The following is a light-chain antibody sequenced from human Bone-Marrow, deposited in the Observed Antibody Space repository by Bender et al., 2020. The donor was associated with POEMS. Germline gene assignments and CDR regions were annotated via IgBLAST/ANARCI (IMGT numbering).Light chain of an antibody. V-gene: IGLV2-14*03. J-gene: IGLJ2*01. CDR3: SSFTSRSIVI. Sequence: QSVLTQPPSASGTPGQRVTISCTGTSSDVGGYNSVSWYQQHPGKAPKLMIFDVINRASGVSDRFSGSKSGNTASLTISGLQPEDEADYHCSSFTSRSIVIFGGGTRVTVL. CDR1: SSDVGGYNS. CDR2: DVI.